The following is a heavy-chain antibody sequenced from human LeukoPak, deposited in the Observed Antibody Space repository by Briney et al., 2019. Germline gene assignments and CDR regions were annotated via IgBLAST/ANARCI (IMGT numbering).Heavy chain of an antibody. CDR3: ARGRGDGSGSYYNWFDP. CDR1: GYTFTGYY. CDR2: INPNSGGT. J-gene: IGHJ5*02. D-gene: IGHD3-10*01. Sequence: ASVKVSCKASGYTFTGYYMHWVRQAPGQGLEWMGWINPNSGGTNYAQKFQGRVTMTRDTSISTAYMELSRLRSDDTAVYYCARGRGDGSGSYYNWFDPWGQGTLVTVSS. V-gene: IGHV1-2*02.